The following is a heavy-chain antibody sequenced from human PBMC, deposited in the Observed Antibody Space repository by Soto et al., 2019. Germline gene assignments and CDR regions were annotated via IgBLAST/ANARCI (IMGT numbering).Heavy chain of an antibody. CDR1: GYTFTGYA. J-gene: IGHJ4*02. Sequence: QAQLVQSGAEEKKPGASVKVSCKASGYTFTGYAMHWVRQAPGQRLEWMGWINAGNGNTKYSQKFQGRVTITRDTSASTAYMELSSLRSEDTAVYYCARAVAVAADFAYWGQGTLVTVSS. D-gene: IGHD6-19*01. CDR2: INAGNGNT. V-gene: IGHV1-3*05. CDR3: ARAVAVAADFAY.